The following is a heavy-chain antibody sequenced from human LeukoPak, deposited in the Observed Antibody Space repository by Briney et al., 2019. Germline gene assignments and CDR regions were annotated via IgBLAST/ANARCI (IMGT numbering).Heavy chain of an antibody. CDR2: INPNSGGT. J-gene: IGHJ5*02. D-gene: IGHD2-15*01. V-gene: IGHV1-2*04. CDR3: ARERGGYCSGGSCYPNWFDH. CDR1: GYTFTGYY. Sequence: ASVTVSCKASGYTFTGYYMHWVRQAPGQGLEWMGWINPNSGGTNYAQKFQGWVTMTRDTSISTAYTELSRLRSDDTAVYYCARERGGYCSGGSCYPNWFDHWGQGTLVTVSS.